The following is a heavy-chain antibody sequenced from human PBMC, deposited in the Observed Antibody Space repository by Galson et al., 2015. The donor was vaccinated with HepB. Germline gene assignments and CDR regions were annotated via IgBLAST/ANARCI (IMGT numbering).Heavy chain of an antibody. J-gene: IGHJ4*02. CDR1: GFTFSSYA. Sequence: SLRLSCAASGFTFSSYAMHWVRQAPGKGLEWVAVISYDGSNKYYADSVKGRFTISRDNSKNTLYLQMNSLRAEDTAVYYCARSQWELLAPFDYWGQGTLVTVSS. CDR2: ISYDGSNK. CDR3: ARSQWELLAPFDY. D-gene: IGHD1-26*01. V-gene: IGHV3-30-3*01.